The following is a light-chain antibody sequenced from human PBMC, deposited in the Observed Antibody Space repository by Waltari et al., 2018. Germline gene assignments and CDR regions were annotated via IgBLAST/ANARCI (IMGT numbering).Light chain of an antibody. CDR3: SSYTSSSTWV. J-gene: IGLJ3*02. CDR1: SSDVGGYKY. Sequence: QSALTQPASVSGSPGQSITISCTGTSSDVGGYKYVSWYQPQPGKAPKLMPYDVSKRPSGVSNRFSGSKSGNTASLTISGLQAEDEADYYCSSYTSSSTWVFGGGTKLTVL. CDR2: DVS. V-gene: IGLV2-14*03.